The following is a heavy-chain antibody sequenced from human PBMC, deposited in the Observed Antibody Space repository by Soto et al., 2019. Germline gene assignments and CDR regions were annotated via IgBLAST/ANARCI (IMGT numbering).Heavy chain of an antibody. V-gene: IGHV1-3*01. CDR2: INAGNGNT. J-gene: IGHJ5*02. CDR1: GYTFTSYA. Sequence: SSVKVSCKASGYTFTSYAMHWVRQAPGQRLEWMGWINAGNGNTKYSQKFQGRVTITRDTSASTAYMELSSLRSEDTAVYYCARDQVAARPMSNWFDPWGQGTLVTVSS. CDR3: ARDQVAARPMSNWFDP. D-gene: IGHD6-6*01.